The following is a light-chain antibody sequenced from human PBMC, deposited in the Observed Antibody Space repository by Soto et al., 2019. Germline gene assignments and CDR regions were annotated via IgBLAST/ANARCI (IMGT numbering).Light chain of an antibody. V-gene: IGKV1-12*01. CDR2: STS. CDR1: QDISNW. J-gene: IGKJ1*01. Sequence: DIKMTQSPSSVSAPVGDRVTITCRASQDISNWLAWYQQKPGKAPKLLSYSTSSLQNGDPSRFSGSGSGTEFTLTINSLQPEDFATYYCQQGSSFPRTFGQGTKVEV. CDR3: QQGSSFPRT.